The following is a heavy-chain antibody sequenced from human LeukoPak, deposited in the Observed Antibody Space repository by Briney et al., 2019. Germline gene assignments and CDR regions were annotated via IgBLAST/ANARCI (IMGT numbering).Heavy chain of an antibody. Sequence: GGSLRLSCAASGFTFSSYWMSWVRQAPGKGLEWVANIKQDGSEKYYVDSVKGRFTISRDNAKNSLYLQMNSLRAEDTAVYYCARWGFGELWGFDYWGLGTLVTVSS. D-gene: IGHD3-10*01. CDR1: GFTFSSYW. V-gene: IGHV3-7*01. J-gene: IGHJ4*02. CDR3: ARWGFGELWGFDY. CDR2: IKQDGSEK.